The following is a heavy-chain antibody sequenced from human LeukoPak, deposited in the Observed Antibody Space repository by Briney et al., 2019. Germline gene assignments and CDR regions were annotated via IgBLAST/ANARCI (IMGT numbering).Heavy chain of an antibody. V-gene: IGHV3-20*04. CDR1: GFIFDDYG. D-gene: IGHD1-26*01. CDR3: ARAHFSGSFGY. J-gene: IGHJ4*02. Sequence: GGSLRLSCAASGFIFDDYGMSWVRQAPGKGLEWVSGINWNGGSTSYADSVKGRFTISRDNTKNSLYLQMNSLRAEDTAFYYCARAHFSGSFGYWGQGTLVTVSS. CDR2: INWNGGST.